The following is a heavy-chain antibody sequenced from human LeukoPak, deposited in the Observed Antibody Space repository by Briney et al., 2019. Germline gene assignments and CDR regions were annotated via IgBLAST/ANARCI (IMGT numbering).Heavy chain of an antibody. CDR2: INHSGST. CDR3: ARQGPTYDSSGYYDY. CDR1: GGSISSSSYY. D-gene: IGHD3-22*01. V-gene: IGHV4-39*01. J-gene: IGHJ4*02. Sequence: SETLSLTCTVSGGSISSSSYYWGWIRQPPGKGLEWIGEINHSGSTNYNPSLKSRVTISVDTSKNQFSLKLSSVTAADTAVYYCARQGPTYDSSGYYDYWGQGTLVTVSS.